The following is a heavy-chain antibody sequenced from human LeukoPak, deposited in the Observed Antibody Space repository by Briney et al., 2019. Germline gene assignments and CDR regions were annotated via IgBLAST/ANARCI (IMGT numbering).Heavy chain of an antibody. J-gene: IGHJ4*02. CDR1: GFTFSSYG. CDR2: ISNDGSKK. V-gene: IGHV3-30*18. Sequence: GGSLRLSCAASGFTFSSYGMHWVRQAPGKGLDWVAVISNDGSKKYYADSVKGRFTISRDNAKNTLSLQVSSLRAEDTAVYYCAKDRYSYAFEYSDSWGQGTLVTVSS. CDR3: AKDRYSYAFEYSDS. D-gene: IGHD5-18*01.